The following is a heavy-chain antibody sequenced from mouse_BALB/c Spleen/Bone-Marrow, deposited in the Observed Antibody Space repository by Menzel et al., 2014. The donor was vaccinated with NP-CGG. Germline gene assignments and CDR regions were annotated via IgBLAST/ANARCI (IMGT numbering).Heavy chain of an antibody. CDR1: GFDFSRYW. J-gene: IGHJ2*01. V-gene: IGHV4-1*02. Sequence: EVKVIESGGGLVQPGGSLKLSCAASGFDFSRYWMSWVRQAPGKGLEWIGEINPDSSTINYTPSLKDKFTISRDNAKNTLYLQMSKVRSEDTALYYCARQGYYGKGDYWGQGTTLTVSS. D-gene: IGHD2-1*01. CDR3: ARQGYYGKGDY. CDR2: INPDSSTI.